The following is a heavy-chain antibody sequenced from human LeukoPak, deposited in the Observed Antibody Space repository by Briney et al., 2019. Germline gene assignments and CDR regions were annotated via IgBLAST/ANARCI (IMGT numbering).Heavy chain of an antibody. CDR2: INSDGSST. Sequence: GGSLRLSCAASGFTFSSYWMHWVRQAPGKGLVWVSRINSDGSSTSYADSVKGRFTISRDNAKNTLYLQMNSLRAEDTAVYYCAREVVYYDFWSGYYYYYGMDVWGQGTTVTVSS. V-gene: IGHV3-74*01. J-gene: IGHJ6*02. CDR3: AREVVYYDFWSGYYYYYGMDV. CDR1: GFTFSSYW. D-gene: IGHD3-3*01.